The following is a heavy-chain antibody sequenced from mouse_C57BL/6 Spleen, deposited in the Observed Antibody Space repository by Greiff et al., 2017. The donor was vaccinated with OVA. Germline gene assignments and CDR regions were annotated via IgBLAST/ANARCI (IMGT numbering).Heavy chain of an antibody. V-gene: IGHV5-17*01. CDR1: GFTFSDYG. CDR3: ARGDGNYEAWFAC. J-gene: IGHJ3*01. CDR2: ISSGSSTI. D-gene: IGHD2-1*01. Sequence: EVQLQESGGGLVKPGGSLKLSCAASGFTFSDYGMHWVRQAPEKGLEWVAYISSGSSTIYYADTVKGRFTISRDNAKNTLFLQMTSLRSEDTAMYYCARGDGNYEAWFACWGQGTLVTVSA.